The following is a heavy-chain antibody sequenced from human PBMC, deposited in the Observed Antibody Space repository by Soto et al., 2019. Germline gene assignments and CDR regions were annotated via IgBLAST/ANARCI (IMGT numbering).Heavy chain of an antibody. CDR2: IKYDGSST. Sequence: EVQLVESGGGLVQPGGSLRLSCTASGFTFSSYWMHWVRQAPGKGLVWVSRIKYDGSSTSYADSVKGRITISRDNAKNTVHLQMNSLRAEDTAVYYCARGIKNYYGVDVWGQGTTVPVSS. J-gene: IGHJ6*02. V-gene: IGHV3-74*01. D-gene: IGHD2-15*01. CDR3: ARGIKNYYGVDV. CDR1: GFTFSSYW.